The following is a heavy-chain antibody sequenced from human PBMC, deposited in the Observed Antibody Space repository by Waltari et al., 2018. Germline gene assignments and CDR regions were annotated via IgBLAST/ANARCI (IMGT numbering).Heavy chain of an antibody. V-gene: IGHV3-15*01. J-gene: IGHJ4*02. CDR3: TTDPRY. CDR2: IKSKRDGGAT. Sequence: EVQLVESGGGLVQPGGSLKLSCAASGFTFSGSAMHWVRHVPGQGLEWLGRIKSKRDGGATDYSAPVKDRFIISRDDSRNTLYLRMNSLEIEDTAVYYCTTDPRYWGQGTLVTISP. CDR1: GFTFSGSA. D-gene: IGHD3-16*02.